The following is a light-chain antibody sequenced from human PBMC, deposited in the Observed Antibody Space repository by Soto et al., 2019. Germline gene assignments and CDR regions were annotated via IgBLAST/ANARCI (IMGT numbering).Light chain of an antibody. Sequence: QSVRNQPRSVSGAPGESVTISCTGTSRDVGGYNYVSWYQQHPGKAPKLMIYDVSKRPSGVPDRFSGSKSGNTASLTISWLQAEDEADYYCCSYAGSYTYVFGTGTKVTVL. CDR1: SRDVGGYNY. CDR2: DVS. J-gene: IGLJ1*01. CDR3: CSYAGSYTYV. V-gene: IGLV2-11*01.